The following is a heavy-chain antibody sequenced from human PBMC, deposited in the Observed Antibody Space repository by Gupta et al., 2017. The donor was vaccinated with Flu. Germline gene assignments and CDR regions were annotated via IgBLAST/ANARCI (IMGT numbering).Heavy chain of an antibody. CDR2: ISYDGSNK. V-gene: IGHV3-30*18. CDR1: GFSFSNYG. D-gene: IGHD5-24*01. J-gene: IGHJ6*02. Sequence: QEQVVESGGGVVQPGGSLRLSCAASGFSFSNYGIHWVRQAPGKGLEGVAVISYDGSNKYYADSVKGRFIISRDNSKNTLYLQMNSLTTEDTAVYYCAKDWKWNYNNYGMNVWGPGTTVTVSS. CDR3: AKDWKWNYNNYGMNV.